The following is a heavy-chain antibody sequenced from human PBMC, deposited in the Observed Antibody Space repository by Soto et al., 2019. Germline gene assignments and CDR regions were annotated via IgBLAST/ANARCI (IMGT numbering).Heavy chain of an antibody. CDR1: GFTFSSYG. CDR3: AKDGYGFDY. V-gene: IGHV3-30*18. Sequence: GESLKISCAASGFTFSSYGMHWVRQAPGKGLEWVAVISYDGSNKYYADSVKCRFTISRDNSKNTLYLQMNSLRAEDTAVYYCAKDGYGFDYWGQGTLVTVSS. J-gene: IGHJ4*02. CDR2: ISYDGSNK. D-gene: IGHD3-10*01.